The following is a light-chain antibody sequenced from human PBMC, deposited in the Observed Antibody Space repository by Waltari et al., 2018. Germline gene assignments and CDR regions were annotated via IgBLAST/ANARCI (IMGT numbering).Light chain of an antibody. Sequence: QLTQSPSNLYASVGATVTITCRASQTITRWLAWYQQKPGKAPNLLIYKASILQAGVPSRFSGSGSGTEFTLTINNVQPDDSATFYCQQYNTFSPTFGQGTKVEIK. CDR3: QQYNTFSPT. CDR2: KAS. J-gene: IGKJ1*01. CDR1: QTITRW. V-gene: IGKV1-5*03.